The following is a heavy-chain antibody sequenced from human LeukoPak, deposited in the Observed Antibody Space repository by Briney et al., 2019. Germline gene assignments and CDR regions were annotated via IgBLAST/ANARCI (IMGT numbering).Heavy chain of an antibody. Sequence: SETLSLTCTVSGGSISSGSYYWSRIRQPAGKGLEWIGRIYTSGNANYNPSLKSRVTISVDTSKNQFSLKLSSVTAADTAVYYCARDHYYDSSGYYVGLGFDYWGQGTLVTVSS. CDR1: GGSISSGSYY. V-gene: IGHV4-61*02. CDR3: ARDHYYDSSGYYVGLGFDY. D-gene: IGHD3-22*01. J-gene: IGHJ4*02. CDR2: IYTSGNA.